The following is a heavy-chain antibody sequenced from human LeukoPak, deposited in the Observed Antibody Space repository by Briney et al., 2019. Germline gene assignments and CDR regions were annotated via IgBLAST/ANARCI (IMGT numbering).Heavy chain of an antibody. V-gene: IGHV3-11*01. Sequence: PGGSLRLSCAASGFTFSDYYMSWVRQAPGKGLEWISYISSSGDTIYYADSVKGRFTISRDNAKNSLYLRMNSLRAEDTAVYYCARLLGTVVSYWGQGTLVTVSS. CDR2: ISSSGDTI. D-gene: IGHD4-23*01. J-gene: IGHJ4*02. CDR1: GFTFSDYY. CDR3: ARLLGTVVSY.